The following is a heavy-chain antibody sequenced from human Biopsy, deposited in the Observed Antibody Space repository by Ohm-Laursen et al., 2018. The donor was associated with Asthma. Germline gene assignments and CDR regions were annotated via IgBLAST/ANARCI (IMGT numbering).Heavy chain of an antibody. Sequence: SLRLSCTASGFTFRDYYMTWIRQAPGKGLEWVAGISWNSGSSAYADSVKGRFTISRDNAKNSLYLQMNSLRVEDTALYYCAKATLGDIGKDYWGQGTLVTVSS. D-gene: IGHD2-21*01. CDR1: GFTFRDYY. J-gene: IGHJ4*02. V-gene: IGHV3-9*01. CDR2: ISWNSGSS. CDR3: AKATLGDIGKDY.